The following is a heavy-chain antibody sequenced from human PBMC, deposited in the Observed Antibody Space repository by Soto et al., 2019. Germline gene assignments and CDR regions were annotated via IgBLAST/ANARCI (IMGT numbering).Heavy chain of an antibody. CDR2: ISGSGIST. CDR3: AKEPVGPDWYFDL. Sequence: DVQLLESGAGLVQPGGSLRLSCAASGFTFRSYAMSWVRQAPGKGLEWVSGISGSGISTHYADSVKGRFTVSRDNSKNTLYLQMNSLRAEDTAVYNCAKEPVGPDWYFDLWGRGTLVTVSS. CDR1: GFTFRSYA. J-gene: IGHJ2*01. V-gene: IGHV3-23*01.